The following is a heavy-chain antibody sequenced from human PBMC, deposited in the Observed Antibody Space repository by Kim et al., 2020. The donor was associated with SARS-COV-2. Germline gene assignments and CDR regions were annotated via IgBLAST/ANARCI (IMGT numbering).Heavy chain of an antibody. CDR3: ATDPSH. Sequence: PEDGETIYAQKFQGRVTMTEDTSTDTDYMELSSLRSEDTAVYYCATDPSHWGQGTLVTVSS. J-gene: IGHJ4*02. V-gene: IGHV1-24*01. CDR2: PEDGET.